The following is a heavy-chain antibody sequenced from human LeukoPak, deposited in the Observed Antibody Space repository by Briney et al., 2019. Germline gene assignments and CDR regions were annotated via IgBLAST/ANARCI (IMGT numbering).Heavy chain of an antibody. D-gene: IGHD3-22*01. J-gene: IGHJ3*02. Sequence: SETLSLTCAVYGGSFSGYWTWIRQPPGKGLEWIGEINHSGSTNYNPSLKSRVTISVDTSKNQFSLKLSSVTAADTAVYYCARDQDYHDSSGVYAFDIWGQGTMVTVSS. CDR2: INHSGST. CDR3: ARDQDYHDSSGVYAFDI. V-gene: IGHV4-34*01. CDR1: GGSFSGY.